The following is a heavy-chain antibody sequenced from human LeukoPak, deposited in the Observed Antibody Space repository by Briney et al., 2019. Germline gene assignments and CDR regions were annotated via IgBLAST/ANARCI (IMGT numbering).Heavy chain of an antibody. Sequence: ASAKVSCKASGGTFTHYVISWVRQAPGQGLEWMGGIAPISGTPMYAQRFQGRVTITADKSTNTAYMEMSSLTSEDTAVYYCARALWGYYYMDVWGKGTTVTISS. V-gene: IGHV1-69*06. CDR1: GGTFTHYV. CDR2: IAPISGTP. D-gene: IGHD7-27*01. CDR3: ARALWGYYYMDV. J-gene: IGHJ6*03.